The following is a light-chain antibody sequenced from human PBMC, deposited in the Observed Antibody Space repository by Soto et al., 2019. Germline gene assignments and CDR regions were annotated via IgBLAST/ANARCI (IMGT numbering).Light chain of an antibody. J-gene: IGKJ1*01. V-gene: IGKV1-27*01. CDR3: QKYDSAPT. CDR1: QGIGNA. Sequence: DIQMTQSPSSLSASVGDRVTITCRPSQGIGNALAWYQQKPGTVPKLLIHSASTLQSGVPSRFSGSGSGTDFTLTISSLQPEDVASYYCQKYDSAPTFGQGTKVHI. CDR2: SAS.